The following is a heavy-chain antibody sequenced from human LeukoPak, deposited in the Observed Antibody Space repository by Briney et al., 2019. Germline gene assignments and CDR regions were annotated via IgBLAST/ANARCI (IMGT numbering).Heavy chain of an antibody. J-gene: IGHJ4*02. D-gene: IGHD6-13*01. CDR2: ISSSGAST. V-gene: IGHV3-23*01. Sequence: GGSLRLSCAASGFTFSSYAMGWVRQAPGKGLEWVSTISSSGASTYYADSVKGRFTISRDNSKNTLCLQMNSLRAEDTAVYYCAKRVGTSWSNFDYWGQGTLVTVSS. CDR1: GFTFSSYA. CDR3: AKRVGTSWSNFDY.